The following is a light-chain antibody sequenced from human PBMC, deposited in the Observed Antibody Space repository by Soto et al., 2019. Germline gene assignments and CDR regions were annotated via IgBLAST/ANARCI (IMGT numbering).Light chain of an antibody. V-gene: IGKV3-20*01. CDR1: QRVSSRF. CDR2: GAS. J-gene: IGKJ3*01. Sequence: VLTQSPATLSLSPGERATLSCKASQRVSSRFFAWYQQKPAQAPRLLIYGASTRAAGIPDRFSGGGSGTDFTLTISRLEPEDFAVYYCQQYTTSPFTFGPGTKVDIK. CDR3: QQYTTSPFT.